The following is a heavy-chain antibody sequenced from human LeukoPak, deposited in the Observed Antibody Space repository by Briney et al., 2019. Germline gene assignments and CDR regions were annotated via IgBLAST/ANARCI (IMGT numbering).Heavy chain of an antibody. J-gene: IGHJ4*02. CDR3: ASRSSGWYFEN. V-gene: IGHV4-39*07. D-gene: IGHD6-19*01. CDR2: INYSGST. CDR1: GGSISNTFYY. Sequence: SETLSLTCTVSGGSISNTFYYWGWIRQPPGKGLEWIGSINYSGSTHYNPSLKSRITISVDKSKNQFSLKLSSVTAADTAVYYCASRSSGWYFENWGQGTLVTVSS.